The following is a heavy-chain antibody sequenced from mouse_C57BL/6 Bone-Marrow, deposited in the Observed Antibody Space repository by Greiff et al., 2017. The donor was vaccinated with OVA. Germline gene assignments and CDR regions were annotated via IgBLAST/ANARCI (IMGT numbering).Heavy chain of an antibody. CDR1: GYTFTSYW. Sequence: VQLQQPGAELVKPGASVKMSCKASGYTFTSYWITWVKQRPGQGLEWIGDIYPGSGSTNYNEKFKSKATLTVDTSSSTAYMQLSSLTSEDAAVYYCARAWDWYFDVWGTGTTVTVSS. J-gene: IGHJ1*03. CDR3: ARAWDWYFDV. V-gene: IGHV1-55*01. CDR2: IYPGSGST. D-gene: IGHD4-1*01.